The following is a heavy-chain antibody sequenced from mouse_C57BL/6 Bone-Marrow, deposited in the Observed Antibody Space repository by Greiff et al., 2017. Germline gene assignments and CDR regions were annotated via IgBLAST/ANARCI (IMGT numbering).Heavy chain of an antibody. J-gene: IGHJ1*03. D-gene: IGHD1-2*01. Sequence: EVMLVESGGGLVKPGGSLKLSCAASGFTFSSYAMSWVRQTPEKRLEWVATISDGGSYTYYPDNVKGRFTISRDNAKNNLYLQMSHLKSEDTAMYYGARYITFVWGTGTTVTVSA. V-gene: IGHV5-4*03. CDR3: ARYITFV. CDR2: ISDGGSYT. CDR1: GFTFSSYA.